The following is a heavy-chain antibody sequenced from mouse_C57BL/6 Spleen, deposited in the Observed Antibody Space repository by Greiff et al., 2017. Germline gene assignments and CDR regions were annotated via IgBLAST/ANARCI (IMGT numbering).Heavy chain of an antibody. J-gene: IGHJ3*01. D-gene: IGHD2-2*01. V-gene: IGHV14-4*01. CDR2: IDPENGDT. CDR1: GFNIKDDY. Sequence: EVKLQESGAELVRPGASVKLSCTASGFNIKDDYMHWVKQRPEQGLEWIGWIDPENGDTEYASKFQGKATITADTSSNTAYLQLSSLTSEETAVYYCTVVTEFAYWGQGTLVTVSA. CDR3: TVVTEFAY.